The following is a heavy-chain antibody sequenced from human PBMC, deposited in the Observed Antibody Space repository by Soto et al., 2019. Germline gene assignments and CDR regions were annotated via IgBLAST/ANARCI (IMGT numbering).Heavy chain of an antibody. D-gene: IGHD1-26*01. J-gene: IGHJ6*02. CDR1: GFTFSSYG. CDR2: IRYDGSNK. CDR3: ARDAYSGSYRLIYYYYGMDV. Sequence: QVQLVESGGGVVQPGRSLRLSCAASGFTFSSYGMHWVRQAPGKGLEWVAVIRYDGSNKYYADSVKGRFTISRDNSKNTLYLQMNSLRAEDTAGYYCARDAYSGSYRLIYYYYGMDVWGQGTTVTVSS. V-gene: IGHV3-33*01.